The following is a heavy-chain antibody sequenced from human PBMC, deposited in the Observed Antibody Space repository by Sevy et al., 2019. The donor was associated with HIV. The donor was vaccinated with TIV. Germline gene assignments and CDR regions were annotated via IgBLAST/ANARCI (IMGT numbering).Heavy chain of an antibody. D-gene: IGHD1-26*01. Sequence: GGSLRLSCTPSGFTFGDYTMTWVRQAPGKGLEWVAFIRGKPYGGTTEYAASVKGSFSISRDDSKSIAYLQMNSLKIEDTGVYYCTRVEGAADWGMDVWGQGTTVTVSS. J-gene: IGHJ6*02. CDR3: TRVEGAADWGMDV. V-gene: IGHV3-49*04. CDR1: GFTFGDYT. CDR2: IRGKPYGGTT.